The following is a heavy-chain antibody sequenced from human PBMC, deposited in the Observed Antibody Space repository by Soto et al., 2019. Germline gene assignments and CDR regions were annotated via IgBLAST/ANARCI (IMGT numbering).Heavy chain of an antibody. CDR1: GDSISSYY. V-gene: IGHV4-59*01. CDR3: MRGPGIAAL. J-gene: IGHJ4*02. D-gene: IGHD6-13*01. Sequence: QVQLQESGPGLVKPSETLSLTCTVSGDSISSYYWSWIRQPPGKGLEWIGYIYYSGSTNYNPSLKSRVTISVDTSKNQFSLKLSSVTAADTAVYYCMRGPGIAALWGQGTLVTVSS. CDR2: IYYSGST.